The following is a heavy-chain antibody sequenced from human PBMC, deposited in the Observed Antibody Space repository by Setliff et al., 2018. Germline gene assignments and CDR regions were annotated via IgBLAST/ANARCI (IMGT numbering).Heavy chain of an antibody. D-gene: IGHD3-22*01. CDR3: AREGVDSRSSTDYRYYMDV. J-gene: IGHJ6*03. V-gene: IGHV1-69*05. CDR2: TIPMFGTT. CDR1: GATFSSYG. Sequence: SVKVSCKASGATFSSYGISWVRQAPGQGLEWMGGTIPMFGTTEYAQKFQGRLTIITDESTNTAYMELSSLRSDDTAVYYCAREGVDSRSSTDYRYYMDVWGKGTTITVS.